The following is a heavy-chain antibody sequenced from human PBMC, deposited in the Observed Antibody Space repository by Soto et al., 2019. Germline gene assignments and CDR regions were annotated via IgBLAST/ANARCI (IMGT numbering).Heavy chain of an antibody. CDR1: GGSISSYY. J-gene: IGHJ5*02. CDR3: ARVMAAAGSLFWFDP. V-gene: IGHV4-59*01. D-gene: IGHD6-13*01. CDR2: IYYGGST. Sequence: PSETLSLTCTVSGGSISSYYWSWIRQPPGKGLEWIGYIYYGGSTNYNPSLKSRVTISVDTSKNQFSLKLSSVTAADTAVYYCARVMAAAGSLFWFDPWGQGTLVTVSS.